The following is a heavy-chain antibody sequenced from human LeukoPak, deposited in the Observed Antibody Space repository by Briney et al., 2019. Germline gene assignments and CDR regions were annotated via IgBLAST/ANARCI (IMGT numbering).Heavy chain of an antibody. CDR2: IRYDGSNK. J-gene: IGHJ4*02. D-gene: IGHD6-13*01. V-gene: IGHV3-30*02. CDR3: AKDTGQQLVGGYYFDY. Sequence: GGSLRLSCAASGFTFSSYGMHWVRQAPGKGLEWVAFIRYDGSNKYYADSVKGRFIISRDNSKNTLYLQMNSLRAEDTAVYYCAKDTGQQLVGGYYFDYWGQGTLVTVSS. CDR1: GFTFSSYG.